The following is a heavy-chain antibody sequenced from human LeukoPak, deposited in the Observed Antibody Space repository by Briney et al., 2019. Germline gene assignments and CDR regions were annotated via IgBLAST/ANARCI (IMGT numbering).Heavy chain of an antibody. D-gene: IGHD4-17*01. CDR1: GFTFDDYG. J-gene: IGHJ3*02. CDR2: INWNGGST. CDR3: ARAGYGDYVATFDI. V-gene: IGHV3-20*04. Sequence: GGSLRLSCAASGFTFDDYGMSWVRQAPGKRLEWVSGINWNGGSTGYADSVKGRFTISRDNAKNSLYLQMNSLRAEDTALYYCARAGYGDYVATFDIWGQGTMVTVSS.